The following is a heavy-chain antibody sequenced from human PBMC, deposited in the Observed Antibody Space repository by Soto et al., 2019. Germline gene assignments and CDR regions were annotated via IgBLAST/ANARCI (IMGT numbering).Heavy chain of an antibody. Sequence: SGPTLVNPTQTLTLTCTFSGFSLSTSGMCVSWIRQPPGKALEWLALIDWDDDKYYSTSLKTRLTISKDTSKSQVVLTMTNMDPVDTATYYCARMGYDSSGYYYREMDYWGQGTLVTVSS. CDR3: ARMGYDSSGYYYREMDY. CDR2: IDWDDDK. V-gene: IGHV2-70*01. CDR1: GFSLSTSGMC. J-gene: IGHJ4*02. D-gene: IGHD3-22*01.